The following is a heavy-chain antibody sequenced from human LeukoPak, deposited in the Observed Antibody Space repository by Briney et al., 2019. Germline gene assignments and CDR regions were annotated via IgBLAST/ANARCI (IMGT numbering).Heavy chain of an antibody. V-gene: IGHV1-18*01. D-gene: IGHD3-9*01. CDR3: ARLVRDILTGITIEYYYYYMDV. CDR2: ISAYNGNT. CDR1: GYTFTSYG. Sequence: ASVKVSCKASGYTFTSYGISWVRQAPGQGLEWMGWISAYNGNTNYAQKLQGRVTMTTDTSTSTAYMELRSLRSDDTAVYYCARLVRDILTGITIEYYYYYMDVWGKGTTVTVSS. J-gene: IGHJ6*03.